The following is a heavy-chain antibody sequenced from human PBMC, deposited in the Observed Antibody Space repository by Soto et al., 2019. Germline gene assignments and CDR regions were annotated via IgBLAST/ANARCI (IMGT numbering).Heavy chain of an antibody. CDR2: INADNGNT. CDR3: ARDSSYSTSWYLGWFDP. D-gene: IGHD6-13*01. V-gene: IGHV1-3*01. Sequence: QVQLVQSGAEVKKPGASVKVSCKASGYTFTSYAMPWVRQAPGQRLEWMGWINADNGNTKYSQKFPGSATITRDTSASTAYMELSSLRSEDTAVYYCARDSSYSTSWYLGWFDPWGQGTLVTVSS. CDR1: GYTFTSYA. J-gene: IGHJ5*02.